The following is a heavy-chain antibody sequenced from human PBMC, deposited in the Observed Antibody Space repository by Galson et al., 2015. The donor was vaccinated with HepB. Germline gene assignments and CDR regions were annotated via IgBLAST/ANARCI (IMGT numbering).Heavy chain of an antibody. J-gene: IGHJ4*02. V-gene: IGHV3-7*03. CDR1: GFSFSDYW. D-gene: IGHD1-26*01. Sequence: SLRLSCAAPGFSFSDYWMSWIRQAPGKRPEWVANIRYDEYEYYYADFVKGRFTISRDNARNSVFLQMSSLRRDDTAIYYCVRDRTYMGGNFFDFWGRGALVTVSS. CDR3: VRDRTYMGGNFFDF. CDR2: IRYDEYEY.